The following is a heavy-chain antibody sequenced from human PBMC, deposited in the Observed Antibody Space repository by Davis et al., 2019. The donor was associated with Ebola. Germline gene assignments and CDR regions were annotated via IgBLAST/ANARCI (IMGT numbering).Heavy chain of an antibody. J-gene: IGHJ4*02. D-gene: IGHD3-3*01. CDR2: MNPNSGNT. CDR1: GYTFTSYG. Sequence: ASVKVSCKASGYTFTSYGISWVRQAPGQGLEWMGWMNPNSGNTGYAQKFQGRVTMTRNTSISTAYMELSSLRSEDTAVYYCARDFGAPEWLLPFDYWGQGTLVTVSS. V-gene: IGHV1-8*02. CDR3: ARDFGAPEWLLPFDY.